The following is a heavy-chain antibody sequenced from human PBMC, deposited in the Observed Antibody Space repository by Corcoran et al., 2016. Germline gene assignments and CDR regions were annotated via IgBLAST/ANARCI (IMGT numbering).Heavy chain of an antibody. D-gene: IGHD3-3*01. CDR2: ISAYNGNT. V-gene: IGHV1-18*01. CDR3: ARDARSDLTYSYYSYGMDV. J-gene: IGHJ6*02. Sequence: QVQLVQSGAEVKKPGASVKVSCKASGYTFTSYGISWVRQAPGQGLEWMGWISAYNGNTNYAQKLQGRVTMTTDTSTSTAYMELRSLRSDDTAVYYCARDARSDLTYSYYSYGMDVWGQGTTVTVSS. CDR1: GYTFTSYG.